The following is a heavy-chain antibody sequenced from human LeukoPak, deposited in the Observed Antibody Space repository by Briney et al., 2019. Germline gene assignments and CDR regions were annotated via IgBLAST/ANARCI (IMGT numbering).Heavy chain of an antibody. V-gene: IGHV3-48*01. CDR1: GFTFSSYS. CDR3: AKRIAAAGKYYFDY. D-gene: IGHD6-13*01. CDR2: ISSSSCTI. Sequence: GGSLRLSCAASGFTFSSYSMNWVRQAPGKGLEWVSYISSSSCTIYYADSVKGRFTISRDNAKNSLYLQMNSLRVEDTAVYYCAKRIAAAGKYYFDYWGQGTLVTVSS. J-gene: IGHJ4*02.